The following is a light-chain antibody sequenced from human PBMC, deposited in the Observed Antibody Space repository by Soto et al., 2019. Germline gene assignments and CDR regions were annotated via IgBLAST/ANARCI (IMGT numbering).Light chain of an antibody. V-gene: IGKV1-5*03. CDR2: KAS. Sequence: DIQMTQSPSTLSASVGDRVTITCRASQSISSWLAWYQQKPGKAPKLLIYKASSLESGVPSRFSGSGSGTEFTLTISSLQPDDFATYYCQHYNSYSEAFGQGTRLEN. J-gene: IGKJ5*01. CDR1: QSISSW. CDR3: QHYNSYSEA.